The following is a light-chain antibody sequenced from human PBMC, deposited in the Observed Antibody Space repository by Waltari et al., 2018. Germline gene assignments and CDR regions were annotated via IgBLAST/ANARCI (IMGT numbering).Light chain of an antibody. CDR3: AAWDDSLSGPV. CDR1: SSNIGRNY. Sequence: SVLTQPPSPSGTPGQRVTISCTGSSSNIGRNYGYWYQQLPGTAPKLLIYRNNQQPSGVPDRFSGSKSGTSASLAISGLRSEDEADYYCAAWDDSLSGPVFGGGTKLTVL. V-gene: IGLV1-47*01. J-gene: IGLJ2*01. CDR2: RNN.